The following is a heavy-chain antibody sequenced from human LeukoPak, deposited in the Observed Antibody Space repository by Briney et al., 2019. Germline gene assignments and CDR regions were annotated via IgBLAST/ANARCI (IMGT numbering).Heavy chain of an antibody. V-gene: IGHV3-7*01. CDR1: GFTFSSYW. D-gene: IGHD3-10*01. CDR2: IKQDGSEK. Sequence: GGSLRLSCAASGFTFSSYWMSRVRQAPGKELEWVANIKQDGSEKYYVDSVKGRLTISRDNAKNSLYLQMDSLRAEDTALYYCARDPYYYDSGSFAAFDIWGQGTMVTVSS. CDR3: ARDPYYYDSGSFAAFDI. J-gene: IGHJ3*02.